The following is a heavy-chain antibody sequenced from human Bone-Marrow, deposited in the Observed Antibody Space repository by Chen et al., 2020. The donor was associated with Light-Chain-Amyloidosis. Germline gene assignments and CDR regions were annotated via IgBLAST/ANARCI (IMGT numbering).Heavy chain of an antibody. J-gene: IGHJ4*02. Sequence: QVQLQQWGAGLLKPSETLSLTCAVYGGSFSAYYWSWVRQPPGKGLEWIGEVTHTGSTSYNPSVESRVTMSLDISKNQFSLKLTSVTAAETAVYYCARNGHYSIDSWGQGTLVTVSS. V-gene: IGHV4-34*01. CDR1: GGSFSAYY. D-gene: IGHD2-15*01. CDR3: ARNGHYSIDS. CDR2: VTHTGST.